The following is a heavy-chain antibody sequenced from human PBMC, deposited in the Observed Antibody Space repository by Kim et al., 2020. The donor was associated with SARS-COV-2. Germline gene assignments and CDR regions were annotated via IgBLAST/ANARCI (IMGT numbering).Heavy chain of an antibody. Sequence: GGSLRLSCAASGFTFRSCAIHWVRQAPGKGLEWVAVISYDGSNKNYADSVKGRFTISRDNAKNSLYLQMNSLRAEDTAVYYCARDHRSSDYYGSGPELYFDYWGQGTLVTVSS. CDR1: GFTFRSCA. J-gene: IGHJ4*02. CDR3: ARDHRSSDYYGSGPELYFDY. V-gene: IGHV3-30-3*01. D-gene: IGHD3-10*01. CDR2: ISYDGSNK.